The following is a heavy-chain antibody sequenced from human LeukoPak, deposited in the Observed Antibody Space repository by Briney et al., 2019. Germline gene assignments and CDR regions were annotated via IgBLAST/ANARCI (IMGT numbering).Heavy chain of an antibody. CDR2: ISGSGGST. J-gene: IGHJ4*02. Sequence: SGGSLRLSCAASGFTFSSYAMSWVRQAPGKGLEWVSAISGSGGSTYYADSVKGRFTISRDNSKSTLYLQMNSLRAEDTAIYYCAKDPYAILTGYRYYFDYWGQGTLVTVSS. D-gene: IGHD3-9*01. CDR1: GFTFSSYA. V-gene: IGHV3-23*01. CDR3: AKDPYAILTGYRYYFDY.